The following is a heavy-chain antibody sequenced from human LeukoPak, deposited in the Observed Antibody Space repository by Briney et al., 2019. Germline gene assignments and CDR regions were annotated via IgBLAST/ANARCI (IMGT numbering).Heavy chain of an antibody. J-gene: IGHJ6*03. D-gene: IGHD5-18*01. CDR3: ARDFNPLSVAMVTNGDYYYYYYMDV. CDR2: IKSKTDGGTT. V-gene: IGHV3-15*01. CDR1: GFTFSNAW. Sequence: GGSLRLSCAASGFTFSNAWMSWVRQAPGKGLEWVGRIKSKTDGGTTDYAAPVKGRFTISRDDSKNTLYLQMNSLRAEDTAVYYCARDFNPLSVAMVTNGDYYYYYYMDVWGKGTTVTVSS.